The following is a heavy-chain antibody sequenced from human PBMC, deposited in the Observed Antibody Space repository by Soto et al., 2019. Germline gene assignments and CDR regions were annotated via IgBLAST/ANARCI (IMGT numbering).Heavy chain of an antibody. CDR1: GVPIRDFY. Sequence: SETLSLTCIVSGVPIRDFYWSWIRQPPGKGLEYIGYIFYSGSANYNPALKSRVTISVDKSKNHFPLKLRSVTATDMAVYYCARMKRGYTYGSILAFWGQGTQVTVSS. CDR2: IFYSGSA. D-gene: IGHD5-18*01. V-gene: IGHV4-59*01. CDR3: ARMKRGYTYGSILAF. J-gene: IGHJ4*02.